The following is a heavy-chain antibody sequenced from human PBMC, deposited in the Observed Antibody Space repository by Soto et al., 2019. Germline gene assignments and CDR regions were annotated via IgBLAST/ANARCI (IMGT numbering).Heavy chain of an antibody. J-gene: IGHJ4*02. D-gene: IGHD3-10*01. Sequence: GGPMKVSCAASGFTFSSYRVHGVGQAPGKGLEWVAVIWYDGSNKYYADSVKGRFTISRDNSKNTLYLQMNSLRAEDTAVYYCARDPGEVWWLDYWGQGTLVTVSS. CDR2: IWYDGSNK. V-gene: IGHV3-33*01. CDR1: GFTFSSYR. CDR3: ARDPGEVWWLDY.